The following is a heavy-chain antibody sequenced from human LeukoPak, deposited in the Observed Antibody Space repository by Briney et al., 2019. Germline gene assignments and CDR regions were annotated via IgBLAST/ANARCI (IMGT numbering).Heavy chain of an antibody. D-gene: IGHD3-3*01. CDR1: GFTFRSYA. V-gene: IGHV3-23*01. CDR3: AKAAGMVISFRYCYMDV. CDR2: ISGSGGGT. Sequence: PGGSLRLSCAASGFTFRSYAMSWVRQAPGKGLEWVAGISGSGGGTYYADSVKGRFTISRDNSRNTLYLQMNSLRVEDTAVYCAKAAGMVISFRYCYMDVWGKGTTVTVSS. J-gene: IGHJ6*03.